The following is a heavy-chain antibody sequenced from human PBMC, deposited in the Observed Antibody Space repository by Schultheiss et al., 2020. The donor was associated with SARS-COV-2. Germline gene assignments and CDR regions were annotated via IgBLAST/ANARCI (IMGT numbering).Heavy chain of an antibody. Sequence: GGSLRLSCAASGFTFSSYGLHWVRQAPGKGLEWVAVISYDGSNKYYADSVKGRFTISRDNSKNTLYLQMNSLRAEDTAVYHCATQGGMITFGRGFDYWGQGTLVTVSS. CDR2: ISYDGSNK. J-gene: IGHJ4*02. D-gene: IGHD3-16*01. CDR3: ATQGGMITFGRGFDY. CDR1: GFTFSSYG. V-gene: IGHV3-30*03.